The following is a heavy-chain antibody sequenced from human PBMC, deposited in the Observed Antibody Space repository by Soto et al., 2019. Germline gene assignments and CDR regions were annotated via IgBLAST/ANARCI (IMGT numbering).Heavy chain of an antibody. D-gene: IGHD2-15*01. J-gene: IGHJ4*02. CDR1: GFSLSTSGLG. CDR2: IYWNDDK. CDR3: ARRDTPPSGPYFDA. Sequence: QITLKESGPTLVKPTQTLTLTCTFSGFSLSTSGLGVGWIRQPPGKALEWLALIYWNDDKRYSPSLKNRLTITTDTSKNQVVLTVTQMDPVDTATYYCARRDTPPSGPYFDAWGQGTLVTVSS. V-gene: IGHV2-5*01.